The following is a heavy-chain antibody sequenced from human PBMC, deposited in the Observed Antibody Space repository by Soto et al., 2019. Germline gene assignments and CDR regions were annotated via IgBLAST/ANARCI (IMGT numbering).Heavy chain of an antibody. V-gene: IGHV4-31*03. Sequence: QVQLQESGPGLVKPSQTLSLTCTVTGGSINSGSYYWSWIRQHPGKGLEWIGNINYSGSTYYNPSLKSRVLMSVDASQNQFFLNLTSVTAADTAIYYCARDRLMGQFFSSWGQGTLVTVSS. CDR3: ARDRLMGQFFSS. D-gene: IGHD2-15*01. CDR1: GGSINSGSYY. J-gene: IGHJ5*02. CDR2: INYSGST.